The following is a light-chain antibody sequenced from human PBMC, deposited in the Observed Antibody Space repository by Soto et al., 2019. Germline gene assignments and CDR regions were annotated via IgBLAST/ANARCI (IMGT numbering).Light chain of an antibody. CDR2: GPS. CDR3: QQSYSSIT. J-gene: IGKJ5*01. V-gene: IGKV3-15*01. CDR1: QSVSYN. Sequence: EIVMTQSPATLSVSPGERATLSCRASQSVSYNLAWYQHKPGQAPRLLIYGPSTRATGIPARFSGSGSGTEFTLTISRLQPEDFATYYCQQSYSSITFGQGTRLEIK.